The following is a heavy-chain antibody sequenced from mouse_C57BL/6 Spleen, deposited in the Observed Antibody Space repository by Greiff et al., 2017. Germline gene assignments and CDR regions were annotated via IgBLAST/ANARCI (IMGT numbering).Heavy chain of an antibody. V-gene: IGHV1-22*01. CDR2: INPNNGGT. J-gene: IGHJ2*01. CDR3: LSYYGKGDFDY. D-gene: IGHD2-1*01. CDR1: GYTFTDYN. Sequence: VQLQQSGPELVKPGASVKMSCKASGYTFTDYNMHWVKQSHGKSLEWIGYINPNNGGTSSNQKFKGKATLTVNKSSSTAYMELRSLTSEDSAVYYCLSYYGKGDFDYWGQGTTLTVSS.